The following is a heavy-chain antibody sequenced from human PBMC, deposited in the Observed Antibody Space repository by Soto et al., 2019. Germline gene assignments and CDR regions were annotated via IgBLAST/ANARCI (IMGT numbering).Heavy chain of an antibody. Sequence: GGSLRLSCAASGFTFSNYGMHWVRQAPGKGLEWVAVIWYDGSNRDYVDSVKGRFTISRDNSKGTLYLQMNSLRVEDTAGYYCARVMRGDGGNTELDFWGQGTLVTVSS. CDR1: GFTFSNYG. CDR3: ARVMRGDGGNTELDF. D-gene: IGHD1-26*01. V-gene: IGHV3-33*01. J-gene: IGHJ4*02. CDR2: IWYDGSNR.